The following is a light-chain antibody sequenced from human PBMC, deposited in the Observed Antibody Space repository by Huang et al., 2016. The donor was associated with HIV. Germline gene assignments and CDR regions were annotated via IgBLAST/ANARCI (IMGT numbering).Light chain of an antibody. J-gene: IGKJ4*01. CDR3: QQSYSTPLT. Sequence: DIQMTQSPSSLSASVGDRVTITCRASQSISSYLNWYQQKPGKAPKLLIYAASSLQSGDPSRFSGSGSGTDFTLTVSNLQPEDFAAYYCQQSYSTPLTFGRGTKVEIK. CDR1: QSISSY. CDR2: AAS. V-gene: IGKV1-39*01.